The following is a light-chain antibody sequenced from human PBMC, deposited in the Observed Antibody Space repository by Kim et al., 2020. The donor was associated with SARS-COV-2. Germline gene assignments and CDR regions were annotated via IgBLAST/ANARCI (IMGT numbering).Light chain of an antibody. CDR3: SSYTTSDTWL. Sequence: QSALTQPASVSGSPGQSITISCTGTTSDVGAYNYVSWYQQHPGKAPKLMIYDVSNRPSGVSNRFSGSKSGNTASLTISGLQAEDEADYYCSSYTTSDTWLFGGGTQLTVL. CDR2: DVS. CDR1: TSDVGAYNY. J-gene: IGLJ7*01. V-gene: IGLV2-14*03.